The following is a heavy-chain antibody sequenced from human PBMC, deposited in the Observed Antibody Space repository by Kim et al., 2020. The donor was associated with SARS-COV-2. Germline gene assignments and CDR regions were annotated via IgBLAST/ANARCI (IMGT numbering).Heavy chain of an antibody. V-gene: IGHV1-3*01. CDR3: ARTEVVPAANAQTWIQLSDGYTPPLDY. Sequence: ASVKVSCKASGYTFTSYAMHWVRQAPGQRLEWMGWINAGNGNTKYSQKFQGRVTITRDTSASTAYMGLSSLRSEDTAVYYCARTEVVPAANAQTWIQLSDGYTPPLDYWGQGTLVTVSS. CDR1: GYTFTSYA. D-gene: IGHD2-2*01. CDR2: INAGNGNT. J-gene: IGHJ4*02.